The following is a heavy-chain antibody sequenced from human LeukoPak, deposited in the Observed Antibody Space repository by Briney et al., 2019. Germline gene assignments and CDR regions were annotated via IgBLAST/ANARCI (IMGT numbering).Heavy chain of an antibody. CDR2: IYTSGSI. V-gene: IGHV4-4*07. CDR3: ARSPTEWEYSHTLDY. J-gene: IGHJ4*02. Sequence: IPSETLSLTCSVSGGSIRNYFWSWIRQPAGKGLEWIGRIYTSGSIDYKPSLRSRVTMSVDTSRNQFSLKLSSVTAADTAVYYCARSPTEWEYSHTLDYWGQGTLVTVSS. CDR1: GGSIRNYF. D-gene: IGHD6-6*01.